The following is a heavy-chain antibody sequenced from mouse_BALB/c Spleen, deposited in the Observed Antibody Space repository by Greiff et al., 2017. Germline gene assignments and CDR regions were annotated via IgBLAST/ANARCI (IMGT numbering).Heavy chain of an antibody. Sequence: QVQLQQSGPGLVQPSQRLSITCTVSGFSLTSYGVHWVRQSPGKGLEWLGVIWSGGSTDYHAAFISRLSISKDNSKSQVFFKMNSLQADDTAIYYCARKFPSYDALDYWGQGTTLTVSS. D-gene: IGHD2-3*01. V-gene: IGHV2-4-1*01. J-gene: IGHJ2*01. CDR2: IWSGGST. CDR3: ARKFPSYDALDY. CDR1: GFSLTSYG.